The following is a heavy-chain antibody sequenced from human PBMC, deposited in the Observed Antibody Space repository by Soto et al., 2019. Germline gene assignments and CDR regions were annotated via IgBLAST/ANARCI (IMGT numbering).Heavy chain of an antibody. CDR3: ATTGVVYWCGGDCYPLDY. Sequence: QVQLVQSGAEVKKPGSSVKVSCKASGGTFSSYAISWVRQAPGQGLEWMGGIIPIFGTANYAQKFQGRVLITADESTSTAYMELSSLSSEDTAVYYCATTGVVYWCGGDCYPLDYWGQGTLVTVSS. CDR2: IIPIFGTA. D-gene: IGHD2-21*02. V-gene: IGHV1-69*01. J-gene: IGHJ4*02. CDR1: GGTFSSYA.